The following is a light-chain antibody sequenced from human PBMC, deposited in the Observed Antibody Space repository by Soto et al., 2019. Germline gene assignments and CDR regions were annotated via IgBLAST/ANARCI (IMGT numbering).Light chain of an antibody. J-gene: IGLJ1*01. CDR2: END. V-gene: IGLV1-51*02. Sequence: QSVLTQPPSVSAAPGQKVTISCSGSSSNIGINSVSWYQQLPEAAPKLLIYENDKRPSGIPDRFSGSQSGTSATLGITGLQTGDEADYYCGTCDSSLSADVFGTGTKVTVL. CDR3: GTCDSSLSADV. CDR1: SSNIGINS.